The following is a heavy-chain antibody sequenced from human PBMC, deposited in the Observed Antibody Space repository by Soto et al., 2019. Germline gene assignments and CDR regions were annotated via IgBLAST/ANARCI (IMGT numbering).Heavy chain of an antibody. CDR2: IIPILGIA. D-gene: IGHD3-10*01. J-gene: IGHJ6*03. V-gene: IGHV1-69*02. CDR3: AKGTMVRGVIVSEYYYYYMDV. CDR1: GGTFSSYT. Sequence: SMKVSCKASGGTFSSYTISWVRQAPGQGLGRIGMIIPILGIANYAQKFQGRVTITADKSTSTAYMELSSLRSEDTAVYYCAKGTMVRGVIVSEYYYYYMDVWGKGTTVTVSS.